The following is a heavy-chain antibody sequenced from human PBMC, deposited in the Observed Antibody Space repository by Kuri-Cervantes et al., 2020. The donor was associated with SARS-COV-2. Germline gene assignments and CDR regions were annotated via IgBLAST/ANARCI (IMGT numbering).Heavy chain of an antibody. CDR1: GYTFTGYL. CDR3: ARDRGDITIFGVVLGYMDV. J-gene: IGHJ6*03. D-gene: IGHD3-3*01. V-gene: IGHV1-2*02. CDR2: IDPSSGGT. Sequence: ASVKASCKASGYTFTGYLIHWVRQAPGQGLEWMGWIDPSSGGTNSAQNFQGRVTMTRDTSISTAYMELRRLRSEDTAVYYCARDRGDITIFGVVLGYMDVWGKGTTVTVSS.